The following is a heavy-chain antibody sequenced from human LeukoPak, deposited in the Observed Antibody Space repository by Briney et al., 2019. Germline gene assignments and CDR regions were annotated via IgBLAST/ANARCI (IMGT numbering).Heavy chain of an antibody. D-gene: IGHD3-22*01. CDR1: GGSISSSSYY. CDR2: IYYSGST. J-gene: IGHJ4*02. V-gene: IGHV4-39*07. CDR3: AIRGADYDSSGYSPGFDY. Sequence: SETLSLTCTVSGGSISSSSYYWGWIRQPPGKGLECIGSIYYSGSTYYNPSLKSRVTISVDTSKNQFSLKLSSVTAADTAVYYCAIRGADYDSSGYSPGFDYWGQGTLVTVSS.